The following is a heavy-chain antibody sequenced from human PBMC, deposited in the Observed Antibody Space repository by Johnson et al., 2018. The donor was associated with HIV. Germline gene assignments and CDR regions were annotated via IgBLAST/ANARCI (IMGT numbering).Heavy chain of an antibody. CDR1: GFTFSSYW. CDR3: ARGVPPRRCELKGDSFDI. Sequence: MQLVESGGGLVQPGGSLRLSCAASGFTFSSYWMHWVRQAPGKGLLWVSRINSDGSSTNYAGSVKGRFTISRDNAKNTLYLQMNSLRAEDTAVYYCARGVPPRRCELKGDSFDIWGQGTMITVSS. CDR2: INSDGSST. D-gene: IGHD1-26*01. J-gene: IGHJ3*02. V-gene: IGHV3-74*02.